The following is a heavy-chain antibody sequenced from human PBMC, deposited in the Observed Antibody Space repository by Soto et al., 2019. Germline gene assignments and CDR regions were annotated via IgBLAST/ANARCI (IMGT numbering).Heavy chain of an antibody. CDR2: INHSGST. CDR1: GGSFSGYY. V-gene: IGHV4-34*01. CDR3: ARRLRPLAVAGMNWFDP. J-gene: IGHJ5*02. D-gene: IGHD6-19*01. Sequence: SETLSLTCAVYGGSFSGYYWSWIRQPPGKGLEWIGEINHSGSTNYNPSLKSRVTISVDTSKNQFSLKLSSVTAADTAVYYCARRLRPLAVAGMNWFDPWGQGTLVTVSS.